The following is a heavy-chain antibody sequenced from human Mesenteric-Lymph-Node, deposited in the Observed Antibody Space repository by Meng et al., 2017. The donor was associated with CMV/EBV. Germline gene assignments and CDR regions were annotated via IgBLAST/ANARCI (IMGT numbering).Heavy chain of an antibody. V-gene: IGHV4-59*01. CDR3: ARVTPRKCTNGVCYTPYYFDY. CDR2: IYYSGST. D-gene: IGHD2-8*01. J-gene: IGHJ4*02. CDR1: GGSISSYY. Sequence: GSLRLSCTVSGGSISSYYWSWIRQPPAKGLEWIGYIYYSGSTNYNPSLKSRVTISVDTSKNQFSLKLSSVTAADTAVYYCARVTPRKCTNGVCYTPYYFDYWGQGTLVTVSS.